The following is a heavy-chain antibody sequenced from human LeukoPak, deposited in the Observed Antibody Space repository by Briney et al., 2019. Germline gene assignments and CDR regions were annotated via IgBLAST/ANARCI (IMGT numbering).Heavy chain of an antibody. J-gene: IGHJ5*02. Sequence: SVKVSCKASGGTFSSYAISWVRQAPGQGLEWMGGIIPIFGTANYAQKFQGRVTITADESTSTAYMELSSLRSEDTAVYYCAREGTSIFGVVITHNWFDPWGQGTLVTVSS. D-gene: IGHD3-3*01. CDR1: GGTFSSYA. CDR3: AREGTSIFGVVITHNWFDP. CDR2: IIPIFGTA. V-gene: IGHV1-69*13.